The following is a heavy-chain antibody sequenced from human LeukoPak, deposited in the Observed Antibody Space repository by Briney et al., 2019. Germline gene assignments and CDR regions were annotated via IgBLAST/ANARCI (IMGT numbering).Heavy chain of an antibody. CDR1: GFTFSSYA. J-gene: IGHJ6*03. V-gene: IGHV3-64*01. CDR3: ARDNHYAVGATSYYMDV. Sequence: GGSLRLSCAASGFTFSSYAMHWVRQAPGKGLEYVSAISSNGGSTYYANSVKGRFTISRDNSKNTLYLQMGSLRAEDMAVYYCARDNHYAVGATSYYMDVWGKGTTVTVSS. CDR2: ISSNGGST. D-gene: IGHD1-26*01.